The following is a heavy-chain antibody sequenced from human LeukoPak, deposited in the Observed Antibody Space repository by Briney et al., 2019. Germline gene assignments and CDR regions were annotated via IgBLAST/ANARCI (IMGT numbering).Heavy chain of an antibody. CDR2: VSGSGGST. CDR1: GFTFSSYA. J-gene: IGHJ3*02. V-gene: IGHV3-23*01. D-gene: IGHD4-17*01. Sequence: GGSLRLSCAASGFTFSSYAMTWVRQAPGKGLEWVSSVSGSGGSTFYADSVKGRFTISRDNSNNTLYMQMSSPRAEDTAVYYCAKAKGTTVTTGAGAFDIWGQGTMVTVSS. CDR3: AKAKGTTVTTGAGAFDI.